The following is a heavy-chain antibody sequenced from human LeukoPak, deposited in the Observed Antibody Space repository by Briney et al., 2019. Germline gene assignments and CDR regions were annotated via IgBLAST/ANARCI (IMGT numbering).Heavy chain of an antibody. CDR3: ARDPCYGGNFDY. J-gene: IGHJ4*02. CDR1: GFTFSRYW. CDR2: IKQDGSEK. D-gene: IGHD4-23*01. Sequence: GGSLRLSCAASGFTFSRYWMTWVRQAPGKGLEWVANIKQDGSEKYYVDSVKGRFTISRDNAKNSLYLQMNSLRAEDTAVYYCARDPCYGGNFDYWGQGTPVTVSS. V-gene: IGHV3-7*05.